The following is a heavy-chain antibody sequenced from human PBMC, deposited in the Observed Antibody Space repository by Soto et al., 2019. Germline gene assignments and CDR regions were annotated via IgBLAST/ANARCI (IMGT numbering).Heavy chain of an antibody. J-gene: IGHJ4*02. CDR2: ISAYNGNT. CDR3: ARDRPAFWAAAGTWGHFYFDY. CDR1: GYTFTSYG. Sequence: QVQLVQSGAEVKKPGASVKVSCKASGYTFTSYGISWVRQAPGQGLEWMGWISAYNGNTNYAQKLQGRVTMTTDTSTSTAYMELRSLRSDDTAVYYSARDRPAFWAAAGTWGHFYFDYWGQGTLVTVSS. D-gene: IGHD6-13*01. V-gene: IGHV1-18*01.